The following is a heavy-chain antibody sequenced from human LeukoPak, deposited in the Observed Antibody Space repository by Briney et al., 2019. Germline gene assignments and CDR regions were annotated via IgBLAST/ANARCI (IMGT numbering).Heavy chain of an antibody. D-gene: IGHD6-13*01. CDR2: IYYSGNT. J-gene: IGHJ4*02. V-gene: IGHV4-59*08. CDR3: ARRGIAAALFDY. Sequence: SETLCLTCTVSGGSISSYYWSWIRQPPGKGLEWIGYIYYSGNTNYNPSLKSRVTISVDTSKNQFSLKLSSVTAAYTAVYYCARRGIAAALFDYWGQGTLVTVSS. CDR1: GGSISSYY.